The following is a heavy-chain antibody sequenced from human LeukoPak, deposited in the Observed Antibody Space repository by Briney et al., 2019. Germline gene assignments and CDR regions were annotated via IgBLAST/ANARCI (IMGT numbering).Heavy chain of an antibody. CDR2: IDASGGST. Sequence: GGSLRLSCAASGFTFSNYAMTWVRQAPGKGLEWVSSIDASGGSTYYADSVKGRFTISRDNSKNTFFLQMNTLRAADTAVYYCAKGSGSGWSGWFAPWGQGTLVTVSS. CDR1: GFTFSNYA. CDR3: AKGSGSGWSGWFAP. J-gene: IGHJ5*02. V-gene: IGHV3-23*01. D-gene: IGHD6-19*01.